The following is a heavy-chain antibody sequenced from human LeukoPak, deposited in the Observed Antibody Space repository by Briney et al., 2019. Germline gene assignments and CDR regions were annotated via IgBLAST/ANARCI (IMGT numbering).Heavy chain of an antibody. CDR3: ASGPEEPFDY. J-gene: IGHJ4*02. V-gene: IGHV4-34*01. CDR2: INHSGST. D-gene: IGHD1-14*01. CDR1: GGSFSGYY. Sequence: SETLSLTCAVYGGSFSGYYWSWIRQPPGKGLEWIGEINHSGSTNYNPSLKSRVTISVDTSKNQFSLKLSSVTAADTAVYYCASGPEEPFDYWGQGTLVTVSS.